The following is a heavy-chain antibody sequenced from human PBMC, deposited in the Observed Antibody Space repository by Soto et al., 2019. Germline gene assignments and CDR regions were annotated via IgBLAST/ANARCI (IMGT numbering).Heavy chain of an antibody. Sequence: PGESLKISCKGSGYSFTNSWIGWVRQMPGKGLEWMGIIYPGDSDTRYSPSFQGHVTISADKSITTAYLQWSSLKASDTAMYYCARFTISGVVAYAMDVWGQGTTVTVSS. V-gene: IGHV5-51*01. CDR1: GYSFTNSW. CDR3: ARFTISGVVAYAMDV. D-gene: IGHD3-3*01. J-gene: IGHJ6*02. CDR2: IYPGDSDT.